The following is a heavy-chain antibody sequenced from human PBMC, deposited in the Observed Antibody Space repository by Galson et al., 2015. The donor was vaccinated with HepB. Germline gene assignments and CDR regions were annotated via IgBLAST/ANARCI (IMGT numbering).Heavy chain of an antibody. J-gene: IGHJ4*02. V-gene: IGHV1-3*01. Sequence: SVKVSCKASGYTFTSYAMHWVRQAPGQRLEWMGWINAGNGNTKYSQKFQGRVTITRDTSASTAYMELSSLRSEDTAVYYCARGYCSSTSCYSRFDYWGQGTLVTVSS. CDR1: GYTFTSYA. D-gene: IGHD2-2*01. CDR2: INAGNGNT. CDR3: ARGYCSSTSCYSRFDY.